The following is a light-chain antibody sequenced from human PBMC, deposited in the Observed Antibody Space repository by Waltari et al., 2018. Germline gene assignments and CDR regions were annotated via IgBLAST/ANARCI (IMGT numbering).Light chain of an antibody. CDR3: LQRNSYPRT. Sequence: IKLTQSQSPLSESEEEEVTITCRASQGISSYLNWFQQKPGKAPKLLIYSATTLQSGVPSRFSGSGSGTEFTLTISSLQPEDFAAYYCLQRNSYPRTFGQGTKVEIK. V-gene: IGKV1-9*01. CDR1: QGISSY. J-gene: IGKJ1*01. CDR2: SAT.